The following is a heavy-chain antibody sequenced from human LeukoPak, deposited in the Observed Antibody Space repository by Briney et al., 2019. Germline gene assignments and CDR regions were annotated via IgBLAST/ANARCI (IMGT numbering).Heavy chain of an antibody. CDR1: GGSIRGYY. J-gene: IGHJ6*02. CDR3: ARAGGGCTRTSCPIPYYGLDV. V-gene: IGHV4-59*01. Sequence: SETLSLTCTVSGGSIRGYYWNWIRQPPGKGLEWIGHIYHSGSTDYNPSLKSRVTISVDTSKSQFSLKLTSMTAADTAFYFCARAGGGCTRTSCPIPYYGLDVWGQGTTVTV. CDR2: IYHSGST. D-gene: IGHD2-2*01.